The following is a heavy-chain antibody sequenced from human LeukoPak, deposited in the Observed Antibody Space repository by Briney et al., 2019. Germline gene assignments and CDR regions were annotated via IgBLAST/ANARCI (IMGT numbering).Heavy chain of an antibody. J-gene: IGHJ4*02. CDR2: INAGNGDT. D-gene: IGHD2-2*01. CDR3: ARDSSRSRAYL. V-gene: IGHV1-3*01. CDR1: GYTFSSYD. Sequence: ASVKVSCKASGYTFSSYDIHWVRQAPGQRLEWMGWINAGNGDTRYSQRFQGRVTITRDTSASTAYMELSSLRSEDTAVYYCARDSSRSRAYLWGQGIRVTVSS.